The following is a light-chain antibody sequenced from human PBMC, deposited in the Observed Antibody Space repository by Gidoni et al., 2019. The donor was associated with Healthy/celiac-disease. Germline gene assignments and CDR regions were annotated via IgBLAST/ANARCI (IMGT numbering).Light chain of an antibody. J-gene: IGLJ2*01. Sequence: SYELTQPPSVSVSPGQTASITCSGDKLGDKYACWYQQKPGQSPVLVIYQDSKRPSGIPERFSGSNSGNTATLTICGTQAMDEADYYCQAWDSSTVVFGGGTKLTXL. V-gene: IGLV3-1*01. CDR2: QDS. CDR3: QAWDSSTVV. CDR1: KLGDKY.